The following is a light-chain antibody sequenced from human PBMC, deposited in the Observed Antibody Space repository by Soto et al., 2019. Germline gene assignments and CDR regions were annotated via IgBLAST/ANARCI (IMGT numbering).Light chain of an antibody. Sequence: DIQMTQSPSSLSASLGDRVTITCQASQDISNYLNWYQQKPGKAPKLLIYDASNLETGVPSRFSGSGSGTDFTFTISSXQPEDIATYYCQQYDNLPYTFGQGTKVDTK. CDR1: QDISNY. J-gene: IGKJ2*01. V-gene: IGKV1-33*01. CDR2: DAS. CDR3: QQYDNLPYT.